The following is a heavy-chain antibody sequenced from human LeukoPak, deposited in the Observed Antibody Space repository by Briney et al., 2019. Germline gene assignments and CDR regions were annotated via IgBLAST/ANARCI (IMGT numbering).Heavy chain of an antibody. CDR1: GFSFSSYG. Sequence: GGSLRLSCAASGFSFSSYGMSWVRQAPGTALEWVSAITGSTRSTYYTDSVKGRFTISRDNSRNTLYLQMNSLRAEDTAVYYCAKDQLNRFCSGGSCSITHDYWGQGTLVTVSS. D-gene: IGHD2-15*01. V-gene: IGHV3-23*01. CDR2: ITGSTRST. J-gene: IGHJ4*02. CDR3: AKDQLNRFCSGGSCSITHDY.